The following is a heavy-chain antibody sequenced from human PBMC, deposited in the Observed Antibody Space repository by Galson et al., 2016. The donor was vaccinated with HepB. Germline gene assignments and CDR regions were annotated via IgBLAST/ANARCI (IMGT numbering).Heavy chain of an antibody. CDR2: ISYDGAKK. CDR1: GFTFKNYA. CDR3: ARRGGSTPDGTLWFGETLGWFDP. V-gene: IGHV3-30*04. J-gene: IGHJ5*02. D-gene: IGHD3-10*01. Sequence: SLRLSCAASGFTFKNYAMHWVRQTPGKGLEWVAIISYDGAKKYYAESLKGQLSISRDNSGNTVYLEVSSVRPEDTAVYYCARRGGSTPDGTLWFGETLGWFDPWGQGTQVTVSS.